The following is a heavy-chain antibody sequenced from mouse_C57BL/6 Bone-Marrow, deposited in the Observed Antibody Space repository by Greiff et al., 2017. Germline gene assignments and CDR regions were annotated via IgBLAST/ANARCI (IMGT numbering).Heavy chain of an antibody. CDR2: ISGGGGNT. J-gene: IGHJ2*01. Sequence: EVQVVESGGGLVKPGGSLKLSCAASGFTFSSYTMSWVRQTPEKRLEWVATISGGGGNTYYPDSVKGRFTISRDNAKNTLYLQLSSLRSEDTTLYYCAGRIGYYYFDYWGQGTTLTVSS. D-gene: IGHD2-3*01. CDR1: GFTFSSYT. CDR3: AGRIGYYYFDY. V-gene: IGHV5-9*01.